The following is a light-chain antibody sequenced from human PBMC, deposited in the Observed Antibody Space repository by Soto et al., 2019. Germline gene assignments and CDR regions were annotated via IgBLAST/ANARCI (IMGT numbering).Light chain of an antibody. CDR1: QSVSSN. Sequence: EIVMTQSPATLSVSPGERATLSCRASQSVSSNLAWYQQKPGQAPRLLIYGASTRATGIPARFSGSGSGTEFTLTINSLQSEDFAVYYCQQYNNWPFFGPGTKVDIK. V-gene: IGKV3-15*01. J-gene: IGKJ3*01. CDR2: GAS. CDR3: QQYNNWPF.